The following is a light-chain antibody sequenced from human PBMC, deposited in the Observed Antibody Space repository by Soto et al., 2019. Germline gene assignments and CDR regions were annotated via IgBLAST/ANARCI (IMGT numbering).Light chain of an antibody. CDR1: QSISRS. J-gene: IGKJ1*01. CDR2: GAS. CDR3: QQYGSSPT. V-gene: IGKV3-20*01. Sequence: EIVLTQSPAILSVSPGERDTLSCRASQSISRSLAWYQQKPGQAPRLLIYGASSRATGIPDRFSGSGSGTDFTLTISRLEPEDFAVDYCQQYGSSPTFGQGTKVDIK.